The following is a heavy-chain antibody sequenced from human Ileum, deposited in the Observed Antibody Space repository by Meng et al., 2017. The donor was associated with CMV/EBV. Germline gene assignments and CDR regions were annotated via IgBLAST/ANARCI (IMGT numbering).Heavy chain of an antibody. J-gene: IGHJ4*02. Sequence: DYGFTFSDHYMDWFRQAPGKGLEWVARIKNKRDRYIIQYAASVTGRFIISRDDSKSSLYLQMNSLITEDAAVYYCARDSMEGGGFDYWGQGTLVTVSS. CDR1: GFTFSDHY. V-gene: IGHV3-72*01. D-gene: IGHD2-8*01. CDR3: ARDSMEGGGFDY. CDR2: IKNKRDRYII.